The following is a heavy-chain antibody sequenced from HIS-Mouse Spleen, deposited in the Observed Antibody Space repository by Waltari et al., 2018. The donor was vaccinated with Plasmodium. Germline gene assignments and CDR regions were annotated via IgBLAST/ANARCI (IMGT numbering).Heavy chain of an antibody. CDR2: INHSRST. V-gene: IGHV4-34*01. J-gene: IGHJ3*02. Sequence: QVQLQQWGAGLLKPSETLSLTCAVYGGSFSGYYWSWIRQPPGKGLEWIGEINHSRSTNYNPSLKIRVTISVDTSKNQFSLKLSSVTAADTAVYYCARAPIRDAFDIWGQGTMVTVSS. CDR3: ARAPIRDAFDI. CDR1: GGSFSGYY. D-gene: IGHD3-9*01.